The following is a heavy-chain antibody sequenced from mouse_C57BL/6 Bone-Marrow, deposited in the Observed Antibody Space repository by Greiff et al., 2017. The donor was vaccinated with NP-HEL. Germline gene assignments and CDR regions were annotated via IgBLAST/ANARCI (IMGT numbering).Heavy chain of an antibody. V-gene: IGHV1-81*01. CDR2: IYPRSGNT. CDR3: ARSGFIKCSWFAY. Sequence: VKLVESGAELARPGASVKLSCKASGYTFTSYGISWVKQRTGQGLEWIGEIYPRSGNTYSNEKFKGKATLTADKSSSTAYMELRSLTSEDSAVYCCARSGFIKCSWFAYWGQGTLVTVSA. J-gene: IGHJ3*01. CDR1: GYTFTSYG. D-gene: IGHD1-1*01.